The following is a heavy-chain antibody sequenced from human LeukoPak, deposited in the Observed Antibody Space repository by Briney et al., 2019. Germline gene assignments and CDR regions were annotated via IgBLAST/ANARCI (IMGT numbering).Heavy chain of an antibody. CDR1: GGSISSYY. V-gene: IGHV4-59*01. J-gene: IGHJ4*02. Sequence: SETLSLTCTVSGGSISSYYWSWIRQPPGKGLEWIGYIYYSGSTNYNPSLKSRVTISVDTSKNQFSLKLSSVTAADTAVYYCARGRGARLAPHDYWGQGTLVTVSS. D-gene: IGHD3-10*01. CDR2: IYYSGST. CDR3: ARGRGARLAPHDY.